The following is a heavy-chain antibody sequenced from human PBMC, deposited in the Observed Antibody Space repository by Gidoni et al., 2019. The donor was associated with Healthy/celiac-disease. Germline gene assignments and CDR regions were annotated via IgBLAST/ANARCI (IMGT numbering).Heavy chain of an antibody. CDR3: ARVSEEYQLPRDDAFDI. CDR1: GGPISSSSHY. J-gene: IGHJ3*02. Sequence: QLQLQASGPGLVNLSETLSLPCPVSGGPISSSSHYLGWIRQPPGKGLEWIGSIYYSGSTYYNPSLKSRVTISVDTSKNQFSLKLSSVTAADTAVYYCARVSEEYQLPRDDAFDIWGQGTMVTVSS. V-gene: IGHV4-39*07. CDR2: IYYSGST. D-gene: IGHD2-2*01.